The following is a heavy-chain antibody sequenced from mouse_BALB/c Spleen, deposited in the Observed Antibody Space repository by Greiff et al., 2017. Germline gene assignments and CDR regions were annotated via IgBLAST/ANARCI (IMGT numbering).Heavy chain of an antibody. CDR1: GYTFTSYW. J-gene: IGHJ2*01. CDR3: TRERSYYRYLFDY. Sequence: QVQLQQPGAELVRPGASVKLSCKASGYTFTSYWINWVKQRPGQGLEWIGNIYPSDSYTNYNQKFKDKATLTVDKSSSTAYMQLSSPTSEDSAVYYCTRERSYYRYLFDYWGQGTTLTVSS. CDR2: IYPSDSYT. D-gene: IGHD2-14*01. V-gene: IGHV1-69*02.